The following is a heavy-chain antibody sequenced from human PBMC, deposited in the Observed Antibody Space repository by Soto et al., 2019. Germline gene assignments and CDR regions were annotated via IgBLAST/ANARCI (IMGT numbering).Heavy chain of an antibody. V-gene: IGHV4-31*03. CDR3: ARDGAGAYGLGWFDP. CDR2: FYHSGIA. J-gene: IGHJ5*02. CDR1: GDSISRGGYY. D-gene: IGHD2-21*01. Sequence: SETLSLTCTVSGDSISRGGYYWNWLRQHPRKGLEWIGYFYHSGIAFFNPSLKSRVTISVDTSKNRLSLDLSNVIAADTAVYYCARDGAGAYGLGWFDPWGQGTLVTVS.